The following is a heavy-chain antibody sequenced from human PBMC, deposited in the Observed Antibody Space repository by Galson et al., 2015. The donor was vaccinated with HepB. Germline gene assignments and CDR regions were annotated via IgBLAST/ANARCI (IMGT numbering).Heavy chain of an antibody. CDR2: ISSSSSTI. CDR3: ARDSSWSGSGGFDP. V-gene: IGHV3-48*04. Sequence: SLRLSCAASGFTFSSYSMNWVRQAPGKGLEWVSYISSSSSTIYYADSVKGRFTISRDNAKNSLYLQMNSLRAEDTAVYYCARDSSWSGSGGFDPRGQGTLVTVSS. D-gene: IGHD6-13*01. CDR1: GFTFSSYS. J-gene: IGHJ5*02.